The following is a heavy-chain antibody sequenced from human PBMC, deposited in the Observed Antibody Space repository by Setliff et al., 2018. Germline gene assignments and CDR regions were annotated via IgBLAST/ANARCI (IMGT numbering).Heavy chain of an antibody. J-gene: IGHJ6*03. Sequence: SETLSLTCSVSGGSFNTGAYYWSWIRQHPGKGLEWIGYIYYSGSTYYHPSLKSRVTISVDTSKHQFSLKLSSVTAADTAVYYCARTPFGGVRRTEYMDVWGKGTTVTVSS. V-gene: IGHV4-31*03. CDR2: IYYSGST. CDR3: ARTPFGGVRRTEYMDV. CDR1: GGSFNTGAYY. D-gene: IGHD3-16*01.